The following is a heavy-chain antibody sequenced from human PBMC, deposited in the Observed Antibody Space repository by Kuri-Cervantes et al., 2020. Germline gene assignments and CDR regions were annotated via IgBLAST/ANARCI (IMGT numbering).Heavy chain of an antibody. CDR1: GYTFTSYD. Sequence: ASVKVSCKASGYTFTSYDINWVRQATGQGLEWMGWMNPNSGNTGYAQKFQGRVTMTRNTSISTAYMELSSLRSEDTAVYYCARVEWATIYFDYWGQGTLVTVSS. J-gene: IGHJ4*02. CDR2: MNPNSGNT. V-gene: IGHV1-8*01. CDR3: ARVEWATIYFDY. D-gene: IGHD1-26*01.